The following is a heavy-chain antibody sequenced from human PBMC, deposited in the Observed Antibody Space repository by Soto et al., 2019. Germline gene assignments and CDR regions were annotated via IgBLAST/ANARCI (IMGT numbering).Heavy chain of an antibody. D-gene: IGHD3-10*01. V-gene: IGHV4-31*03. J-gene: IGHJ3*02. CDR3: ARDLGTMVRGVHHDAFDI. Sequence: SETLSLTCTVSGDSISSGGYYWGWIRQHPGKGLEWIGYIYYSGSTYYNPSLKSRVTILVDTSKNQFSLKLSSVTAADTAVYYCARDLGTMVRGVHHDAFDIWGQGTMVTVSS. CDR2: IYYSGST. CDR1: GDSISSGGYY.